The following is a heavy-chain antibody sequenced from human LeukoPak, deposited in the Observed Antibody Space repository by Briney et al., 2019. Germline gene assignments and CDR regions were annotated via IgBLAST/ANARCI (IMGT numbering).Heavy chain of an antibody. V-gene: IGHV3-53*01. CDR2: IYSGGST. CDR1: GFTVSSNY. Sequence: GGSLRLSCAASGFTVSSNYMSWVRQAPGKGLEWVSVIYSGGSTYYADSVKGRFTISRDNSKNTLYLQMNSLRAEDTAVYYCARTNSNYYYYGMDVWGQGTTVTVS. CDR3: ARTNSNYYYYGMDV. J-gene: IGHJ6*02. D-gene: IGHD4-11*01.